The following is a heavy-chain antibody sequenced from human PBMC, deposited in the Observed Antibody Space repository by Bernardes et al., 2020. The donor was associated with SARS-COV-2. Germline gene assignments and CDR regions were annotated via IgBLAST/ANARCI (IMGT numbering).Heavy chain of an antibody. J-gene: IGHJ6*02. CDR3: ARDFVQGDSGIYYYYGMDV. D-gene: IGHD1-26*01. Sequence: GLEWVPSIISISSYIYYADSVKGRFTISRDNAKNSLYLQMNSLRAEDTAVYYCARDFVQGDSGIYYYYGMDVWGQGTTVTVSS. CDR2: IISISSYI. V-gene: IGHV3-21*01.